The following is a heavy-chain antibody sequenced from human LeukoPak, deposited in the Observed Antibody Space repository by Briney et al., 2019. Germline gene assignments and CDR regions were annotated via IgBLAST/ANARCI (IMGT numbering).Heavy chain of an antibody. CDR3: ARAPGWFGELFFWFDS. CDR2: MNPNSGNT. V-gene: IGHV1-8*01. Sequence: ASVKVSCKASGYTFTSYDINWVRQATGQGLEWMGWMNPNSGNTGYAQKFQGRVTMTRNTSISTAYMELSSLRSEDTAVYYCARAPGWFGELFFWFDSWGQGTLVTVSS. CDR1: GYTFTSYD. J-gene: IGHJ5*01. D-gene: IGHD3-10*01.